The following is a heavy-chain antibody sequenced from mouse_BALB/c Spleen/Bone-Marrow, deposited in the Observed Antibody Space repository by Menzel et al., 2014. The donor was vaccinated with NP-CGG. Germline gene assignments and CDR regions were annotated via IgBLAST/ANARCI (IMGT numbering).Heavy chain of an antibody. CDR2: IYPGDGST. D-gene: IGHD2-1*01. Sequence: VQLQQSGPELVKPGASVKMSCKASGYTFTSCYIHWVKQSPGQGLEWIGWIYPGDGSTEYNEKFKGKTTLTADKFSSTAYMLLSSLTSEDSAIYFCARPDGNYESYFDYWGQGTTLTVSS. CDR3: ARPDGNYESYFDY. V-gene: IGHV1S56*01. CDR1: GYTFTSCY. J-gene: IGHJ2*01.